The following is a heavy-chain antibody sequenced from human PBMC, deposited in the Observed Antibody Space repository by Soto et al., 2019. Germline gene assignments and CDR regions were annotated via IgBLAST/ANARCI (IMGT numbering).Heavy chain of an antibody. CDR3: ARDGSGYRSSASPMDV. Sequence: QVQLVQSGAEVKKPGSSVKVSCKASGDTFSSYAISWVRQAPGQGLEWMGGIIPIFGTANYAQKFQGRVTITADESTSTGYMELSSLRSEDTAVYYCARDGSGYRSSASPMDVWGQGTRVTVSS. D-gene: IGHD3-22*01. V-gene: IGHV1-69*01. CDR1: GDTFSSYA. CDR2: IIPIFGTA. J-gene: IGHJ6*02.